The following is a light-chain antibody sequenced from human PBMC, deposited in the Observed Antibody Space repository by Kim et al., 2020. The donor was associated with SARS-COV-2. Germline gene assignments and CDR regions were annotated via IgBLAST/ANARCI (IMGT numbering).Light chain of an antibody. Sequence: ELTQDPAVSVALGQTVRITCQGDSLRSYYASWYQQKPGQAPVLVIYGKNNRPSGIPDRFSGSSSGNTASLTITGAQAEDEADYYCNSRDSSGNHWVFGGGTKLTVL. CDR3: NSRDSSGNHWV. J-gene: IGLJ3*02. V-gene: IGLV3-19*01. CDR1: SLRSYY. CDR2: GKN.